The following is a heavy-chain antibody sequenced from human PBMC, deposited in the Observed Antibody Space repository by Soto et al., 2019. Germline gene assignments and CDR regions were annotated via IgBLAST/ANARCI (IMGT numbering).Heavy chain of an antibody. V-gene: IGHV1-2*02. J-gene: IGHJ4*02. Sequence: ASVKVSCKASGYTFTGYYMHWVRQAPGQGLEWMGWINPNSGGTNYAQKFQGRVTMTRDTSISTAHMELSRLRSDDTAVYYCAREYYDFWSAYYEPQGIFDYWGQGTLVTVSS. D-gene: IGHD3-3*01. CDR3: AREYYDFWSAYYEPQGIFDY. CDR2: INPNSGGT. CDR1: GYTFTGYY.